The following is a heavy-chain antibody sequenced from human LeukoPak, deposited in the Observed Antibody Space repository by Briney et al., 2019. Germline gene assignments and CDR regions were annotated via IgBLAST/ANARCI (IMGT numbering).Heavy chain of an antibody. CDR2: IDYSGST. V-gene: IGHV4-31*03. CDR1: GGSISSGVYY. CDR3: ARVQTQWRFDC. D-gene: IGHD6-19*01. Sequence: SETLSLTCNVSGGSISSGVYYWSWIRQHPGKGLEWIGYIDYSGSTYYNPSLKSRVTISVDTSKNQFSLKLSSVTAADTAVYYCARVQTQWRFDCWGQGTLVTVSS. J-gene: IGHJ4*02.